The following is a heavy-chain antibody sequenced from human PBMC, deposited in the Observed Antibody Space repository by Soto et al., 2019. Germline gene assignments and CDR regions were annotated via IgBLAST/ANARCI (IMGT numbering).Heavy chain of an antibody. CDR3: ARDSTAHLTSSWDSEGYGMDV. CDR1: GFTVSSNY. J-gene: IGHJ6*02. CDR2: IYSGGST. D-gene: IGHD6-13*01. V-gene: IGHV3-53*01. Sequence: LRLSCAASGFTVSSNYMSWVRQAPGKGLEWVSVIYSGGSTYYADSVKGRFTISRDNSKNTLYLQMNSLRAEDTAVYYCARDSTAHLTSSWDSEGYGMDVWGQGTTVTVSS.